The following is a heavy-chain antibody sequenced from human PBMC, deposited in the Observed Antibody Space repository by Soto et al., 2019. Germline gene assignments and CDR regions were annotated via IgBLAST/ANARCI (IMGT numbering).Heavy chain of an antibody. J-gene: IGHJ4*02. Sequence: GGSLRLSCATSGFKFTDYAMNWVRQATGKRLEWVSTISGNGGRTYYADSVKGRFTISRDSSKNTVYLQMNSLRVVDTAVYYCAKPSLAAAALGSFDYWGRGTLVTVSS. CDR1: GFKFTDYA. V-gene: IGHV3-23*01. D-gene: IGHD6-13*01. CDR2: ISGNGGRT. CDR3: AKPSLAAAALGSFDY.